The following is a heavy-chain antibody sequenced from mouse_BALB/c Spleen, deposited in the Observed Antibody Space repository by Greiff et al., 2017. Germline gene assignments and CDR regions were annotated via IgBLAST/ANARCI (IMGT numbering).Heavy chain of an antibody. CDR2: VSDGGSYT. Sequence: EVQRVESGGGLVKPGGSLKLSCAASGFTFSDYYMYWVRQTPEKRLEWVATVSDGGSYTYYPDSVKGRFTISRDNAKNNLYLPMSSLKSEDTAMYYCAREVYDNYDAMDYWGQGTSVTVSS. CDR3: AREVYDNYDAMDY. J-gene: IGHJ4*01. V-gene: IGHV5-4*02. CDR1: GFTFSDYY. D-gene: IGHD2-10*02.